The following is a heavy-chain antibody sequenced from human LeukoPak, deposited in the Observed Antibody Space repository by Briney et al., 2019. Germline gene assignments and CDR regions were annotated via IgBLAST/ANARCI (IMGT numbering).Heavy chain of an antibody. V-gene: IGHV3-21*01. CDR1: GFTFSSYS. Sequence: KPGGSLRLSCAASGFTFSSYSMNWVRQAPGKGLEWVSSISSSSSYIYYADPVKGRFTISRDNAKNSLYLQMNSLRAEDTAVYYCARGPTHYYYYGMDVWGQGTTVTVSS. J-gene: IGHJ6*02. CDR2: ISSSSSYI. CDR3: ARGPTHYYYYGMDV.